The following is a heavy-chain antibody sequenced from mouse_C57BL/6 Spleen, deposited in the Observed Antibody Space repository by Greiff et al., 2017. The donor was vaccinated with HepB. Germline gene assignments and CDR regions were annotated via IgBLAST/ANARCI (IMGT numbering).Heavy chain of an antibody. CDR1: GFTFSSYA. D-gene: IGHD1-1*01. J-gene: IGHJ2*01. CDR2: ISDGGSYT. CDR3: AREDTTVVAPYYFDY. V-gene: IGHV5-4*01. Sequence: EVKVEESGGGLVKPGGSLKLSCAASGFTFSSYAMSWVRQTPEKRLEWVATISDGGSYTYYPDNVKGRFTISRDNAKNNLYLQMSHLKSEDTAMYYCAREDTTVVAPYYFDYWGQGTTLTVSS.